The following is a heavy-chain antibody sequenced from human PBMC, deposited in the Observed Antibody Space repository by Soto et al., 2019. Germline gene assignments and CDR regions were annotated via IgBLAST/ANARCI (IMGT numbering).Heavy chain of an antibody. J-gene: IGHJ4*02. CDR2: IKQDGSEK. D-gene: IGHD6-13*01. CDR3: ARDSSSWYGVIEYYFDY. V-gene: IGHV3-7*05. Sequence: GGSLRLSCAASGFTFSSYWMSWVRQAPGKGLEWVANIKQDGSEKYYVDSVKGRFTISRDNAKNSLYLQMNSLRAEDTAVYYCARDSSSWYGVIEYYFDYWGQGTLVTVSS. CDR1: GFTFSSYW.